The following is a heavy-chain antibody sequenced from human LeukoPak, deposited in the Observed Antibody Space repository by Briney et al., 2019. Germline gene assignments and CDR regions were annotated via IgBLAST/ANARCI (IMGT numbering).Heavy chain of an antibody. D-gene: IGHD4/OR15-4a*01. V-gene: IGHV3-21*01. CDR3: ARDCGSGARRTYGMDV. J-gene: IGHJ6*02. CDR1: GFTFSSYS. Sequence: GSLRLSCAASGFTFSSYSINWVRQAPGKGLEWVSSSSSSSSYIYYADSVKGRFTISRDNAKNSLYLQMNSLRAEDTAVYYCARDCGSGARRTYGMDVWGQGTTVTVSS. CDR2: SSSSSSYI.